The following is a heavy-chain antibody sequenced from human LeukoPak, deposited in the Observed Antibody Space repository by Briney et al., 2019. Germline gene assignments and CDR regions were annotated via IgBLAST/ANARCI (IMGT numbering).Heavy chain of an antibody. V-gene: IGHV4-39*07. CDR2: IYYSGST. D-gene: IGHD1-1*01. CDR1: GGSISSSSYY. Sequence: SETLSLTCTVSGGSISSSSYYWGWIRQPPGKGLEWIGSIYYSGSTYYNPSLKSRVTISVDTSKNQFSLKLSSVTAADTAVYYCARGAAARYDGTLDYWGQGTLVTVSS. J-gene: IGHJ4*02. CDR3: ARGAAARYDGTLDY.